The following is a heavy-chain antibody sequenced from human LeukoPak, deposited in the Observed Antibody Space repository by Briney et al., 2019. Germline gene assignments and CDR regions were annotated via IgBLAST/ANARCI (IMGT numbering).Heavy chain of an antibody. CDR2: ISSNGGST. CDR1: GFTFSSYA. Sequence: GGSLRLSCAASGFTFSSYAMHWVRQAPGKGLEYVSAISSNGGSTYYANSVKGRFTISRDNSKNTLYLQMGSLRAGDMAVYYCARSGPQDAFDIWGQGTMVTVSS. J-gene: IGHJ3*02. CDR3: ARSGPQDAFDI. V-gene: IGHV3-64*01. D-gene: IGHD2-15*01.